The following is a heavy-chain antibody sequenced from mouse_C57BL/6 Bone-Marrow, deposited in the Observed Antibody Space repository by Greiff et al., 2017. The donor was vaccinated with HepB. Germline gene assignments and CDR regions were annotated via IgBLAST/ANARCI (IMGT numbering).Heavy chain of an antibody. Sequence: VQLQQSGAELVKPGASVKLSCTASGFNIKDYYMHWVKQRTEQGLEWIGRIDPEDGETKNAPKFQGKATITADTSSNTAYLQLSSLTSEDTAVYYCASGGDYGWFAYWVQGTLVTVSA. CDR2: IDPEDGET. D-gene: IGHD2-4*01. CDR3: ASGGDYGWFAY. V-gene: IGHV14-2*01. CDR1: GFNIKDYY. J-gene: IGHJ3*01.